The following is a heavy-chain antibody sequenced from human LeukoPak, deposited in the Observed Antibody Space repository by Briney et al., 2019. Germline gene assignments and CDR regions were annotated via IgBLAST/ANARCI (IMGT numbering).Heavy chain of an antibody. J-gene: IGHJ5*02. CDR2: IYHSGST. CDR3: ARGGRASYNWFDP. Sequence: ASETLSLTCAVSGGSISSGGYSWSWIRQPPGKGLECIGYIYHSGSTYYNPSLKSRVTISVDRSKNQFSLRLSSVTAADTAVYYCARGGRASYNWFDPWGQGTLVTVSS. V-gene: IGHV4-30-2*01. CDR1: GGSISSGGYS. D-gene: IGHD3-16*01.